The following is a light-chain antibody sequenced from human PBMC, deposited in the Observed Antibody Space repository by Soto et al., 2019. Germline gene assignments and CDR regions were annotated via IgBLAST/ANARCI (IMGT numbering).Light chain of an antibody. CDR3: SSYTGSSTLGV. CDR2: EVS. CDR1: SSDVGGYNY. V-gene: IGLV2-14*01. J-gene: IGLJ2*01. Sequence: QSALTQPASVSGSPGQSITISCTGTSSDVGGYNYVSWYQQHPGKAPKLMIYEVSNRPSGVSNRFSGSKSGNTASLTISGLQAEDDADYYCSSYTGSSTLGVFGGGTKLTVL.